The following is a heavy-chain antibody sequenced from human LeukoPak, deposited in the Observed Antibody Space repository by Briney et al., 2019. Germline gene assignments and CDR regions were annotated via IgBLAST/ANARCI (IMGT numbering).Heavy chain of an antibody. V-gene: IGHV1-2*02. CDR3: ARDLGSSGWYKKNWFDP. CDR1: GYTFTGYY. J-gene: IGHJ5*02. Sequence: ASVKVSCKASGYTFTGYYMHWVRQAPGQGLEWMGWINPDSGGTNYAQKFQGGVTMTRDTSISTAYLDLSSLRSDDTAVYYCARDLGSSGWYKKNWFDPWGQGTLVTVSS. D-gene: IGHD6-19*01. CDR2: INPDSGGT.